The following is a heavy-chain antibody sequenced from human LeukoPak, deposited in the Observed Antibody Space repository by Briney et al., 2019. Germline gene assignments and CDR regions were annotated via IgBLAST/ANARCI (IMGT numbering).Heavy chain of an antibody. CDR3: ARGSNCGGDCYAYYYYYMDV. CDR1: GGTFSSCA. Sequence: GASVKVSCKASGGTFSSCAISWVRQAPGQGLEWMGGIIPIFGTANYAQKFQGRVTITTDESTSTAYMELSSLRSEDTAVYYCARGSNCGGDCYAYYYYYMDVWGKGTTVTVSS. J-gene: IGHJ6*03. D-gene: IGHD2-21*02. CDR2: IIPIFGTA. V-gene: IGHV1-69*05.